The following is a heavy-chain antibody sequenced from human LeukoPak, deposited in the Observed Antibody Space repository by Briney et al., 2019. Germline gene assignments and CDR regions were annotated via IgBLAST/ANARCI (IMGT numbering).Heavy chain of an antibody. CDR3: ARGAANWKFFDY. CDR2: VYSGGST. Sequence: GGSLRISCAASGFTVSSKYMSWVRQAPGKGLEWVAVVYSGGSTYYADSVKDRFTISRDNSKNTLHLQMNSLRAEDTAVYYCARGAANWKFFDYWGQGTLVPVSS. CDR1: GFTVSSKY. J-gene: IGHJ4*02. D-gene: IGHD1-1*01. V-gene: IGHV3-66*01.